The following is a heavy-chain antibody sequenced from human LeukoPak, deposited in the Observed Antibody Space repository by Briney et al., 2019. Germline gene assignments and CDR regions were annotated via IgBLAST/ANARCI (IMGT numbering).Heavy chain of an antibody. D-gene: IGHD3-10*01. V-gene: IGHV3-9*01. CDR1: GFTFDDYA. J-gene: IGHJ4*02. CDR2: ISWNSGSI. Sequence: PGRSLRLSCAASGFTFDDYAMHWVRQAPGKGLEWVSGISWNSGSIGYADSVKGRFTISRDNAKNSLYLQMNSLRAEDTALYYCAKEGLLDYGSGSYLGYFDYWGQGTLVTVSS. CDR3: AKEGLLDYGSGSYLGYFDY.